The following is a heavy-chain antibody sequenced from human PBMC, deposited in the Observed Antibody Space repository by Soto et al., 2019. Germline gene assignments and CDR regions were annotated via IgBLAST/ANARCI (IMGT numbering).Heavy chain of an antibody. CDR3: VRMGFSGGGYLSYYYYGMDI. J-gene: IGHJ6*02. CDR1: GYSFTSYW. CDR2: IYPGDSDT. D-gene: IGHD5-12*01. Sequence: GESLKISCKGSGYSFTSYWIGWVRLMPGKGLEWMGIIYPGDSDTRYSPSFQGQVTISADKSISTAYLQWSSLKASDTAMYYCVRMGFSGGGYLSYYYYGMDIWGQGTTVTVSS. V-gene: IGHV5-51*01.